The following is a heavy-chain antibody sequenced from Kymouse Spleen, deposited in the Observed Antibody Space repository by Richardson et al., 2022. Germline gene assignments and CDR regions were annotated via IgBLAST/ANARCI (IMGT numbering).Heavy chain of an antibody. CDR1: GFTFDDYA. CDR2: ISWNSGSI. D-gene: IGHD4-11,IGHD4-11*01. CDR3: AKDMGTTGGLDY. Sequence: EVQLVESGGGLVQPGRSLRLSCAASGFTFDDYAMHWVRQAPGKGLEWVSGISWNSGSIGYADSVKGRFTISRDNAKNSLYLQMNSLRAEDTALYYCAKDMGTTGGLDYWGQGTLVTVSS. V-gene: IGHV3-9*01. J-gene: IGHJ4*02.